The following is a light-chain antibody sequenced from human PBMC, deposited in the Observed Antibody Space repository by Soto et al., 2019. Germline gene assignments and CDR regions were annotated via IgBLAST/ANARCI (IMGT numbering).Light chain of an antibody. V-gene: IGKV3-20*01. CDR3: QQYGSSPVT. J-gene: IGKJ2*01. CDR1: QSVSCSS. Sequence: EIVWTQSPGTLSLAPGERATLSCRASQSVSCSSLAWYQQKPGQAPRLLIYGASSRATGIPARFSGSGSGTALPLTISRLEPQDFAVYSCQQYGSSPVTFGQGTKLEIK. CDR2: GAS.